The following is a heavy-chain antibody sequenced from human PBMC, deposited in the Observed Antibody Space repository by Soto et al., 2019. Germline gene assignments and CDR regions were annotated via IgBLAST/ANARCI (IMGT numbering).Heavy chain of an antibody. Sequence: GGSLRLSCAASGFTFSSYDMHWVRQATGKGLEWVSAIGTAGDTYYPGSVKGRFTISRENAKNSLYLQMNSLRAGDTAVYYCAGGQWPNAMDVWGKGTTVTVSS. CDR3: AGGQWPNAMDV. CDR1: GFTFSSYD. CDR2: IGTAGDT. D-gene: IGHD6-19*01. V-gene: IGHV3-13*01. J-gene: IGHJ6*04.